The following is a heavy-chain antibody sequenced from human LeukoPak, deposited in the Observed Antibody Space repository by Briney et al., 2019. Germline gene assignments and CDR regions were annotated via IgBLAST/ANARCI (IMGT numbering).Heavy chain of an antibody. CDR2: INPSGGST. J-gene: IGHJ4*02. Sequence: ASVNVSCKASGYTFTIYYMHWVRQAPGQGLEWMGIINPSGGSTSYAQKFQGRVTMTRDTSTSTVYMELSSLRSEDTAVYYCARDRPNCNSTSCRERPDWAKDYWGQGTLVTVSS. CDR3: ARDRPNCNSTSCRERPDWAKDY. V-gene: IGHV1-46*01. D-gene: IGHD2-2*01. CDR1: GYTFTIYY.